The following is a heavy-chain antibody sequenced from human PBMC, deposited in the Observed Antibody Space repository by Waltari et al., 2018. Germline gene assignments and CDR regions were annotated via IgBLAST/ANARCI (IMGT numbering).Heavy chain of an antibody. CDR2: ISYDGINK. J-gene: IGHJ4*02. Sequence: QVQLVESGGGVVQPGRSLRLSCAASGFTFSSYAMHWVRQAPGKGLECWAVISYDGINKYYADSVKGRFTISRDNSKNTLYLQMNSLRAEDTAVYFCARGGDDGRGYYPRDYWGQGTLVTVSS. CDR3: ARGGDDGRGYYPRDY. CDR1: GFTFSSYA. V-gene: IGHV3-30-3*01. D-gene: IGHD3-22*01.